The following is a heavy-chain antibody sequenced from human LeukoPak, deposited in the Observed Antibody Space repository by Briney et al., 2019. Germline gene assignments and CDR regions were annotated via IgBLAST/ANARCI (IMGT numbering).Heavy chain of an antibody. V-gene: IGHV4-4*07. CDR2: IYTSGST. D-gene: IGHD3-9*01. CDR1: GGSISSYY. CDR3: ARGELGREYYDILTGYYNHYFDY. Sequence: PSETLSLTCTVSGGSISSYYWSWLRQPAGKGLEWIGRIYTSGSTNYNPSLKSRVTMSVDTSKNQFSLKLSSVTAADTAVYYCARGELGREYYDILTGYYNHYFDYWGQGTLVTVSS. J-gene: IGHJ4*02.